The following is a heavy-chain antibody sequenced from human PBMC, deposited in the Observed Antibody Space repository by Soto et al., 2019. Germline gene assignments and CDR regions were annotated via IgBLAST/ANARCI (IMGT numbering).Heavy chain of an antibody. CDR2: IKQDGSEK. D-gene: IGHD3-22*01. CDR1: GFNFSSYW. Sequence: PGGSLRLSCAAPGFNFSSYWMSWVRQAPGKGLEWVANIKQDGSEKYYVDSVKGRFTISRDNAKNSLYLQMNSLRAEDTAVYYCARFYYDSSGYLPSPYYYYYGMEVWGQGTTVTVSS. J-gene: IGHJ6*02. V-gene: IGHV3-7*04. CDR3: ARFYYDSSGYLPSPYYYYYGMEV.